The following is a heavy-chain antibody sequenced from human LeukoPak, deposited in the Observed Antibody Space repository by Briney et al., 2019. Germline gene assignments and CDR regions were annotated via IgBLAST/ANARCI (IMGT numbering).Heavy chain of an antibody. Sequence: SETLSLTCTVSGGSISSSSYYWGWIRQPPGKGLEWIGSIYYSGSTYYNPSLKSRVTISVDTSKNQFSLKLSSVTGADTAVYYCARQLGYCSSTSCYADKVDYWGQGTLVTVSS. D-gene: IGHD2-2*01. CDR3: ARQLGYCSSTSCYADKVDY. V-gene: IGHV4-39*01. CDR1: GGSISSSSYY. J-gene: IGHJ4*02. CDR2: IYYSGST.